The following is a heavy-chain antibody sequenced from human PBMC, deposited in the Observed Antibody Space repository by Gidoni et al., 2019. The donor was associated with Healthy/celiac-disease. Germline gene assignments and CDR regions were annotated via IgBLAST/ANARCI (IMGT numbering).Heavy chain of an antibody. Sequence: EVQLVESGGGLVTPGGSLRLSCSASGFTFSSYSMNWVRQAPGKGLEWVSSSSSSSSYIYYEDSVKGRFTISRDNAKNSLYLQRNSLRAEDTAVYYCARALDSSRGYWGQGTLVTVSS. D-gene: IGHD6-13*01. CDR1: GFTFSSYS. J-gene: IGHJ4*02. CDR2: SSSSSSYI. CDR3: ARALDSSRGY. V-gene: IGHV3-21*01.